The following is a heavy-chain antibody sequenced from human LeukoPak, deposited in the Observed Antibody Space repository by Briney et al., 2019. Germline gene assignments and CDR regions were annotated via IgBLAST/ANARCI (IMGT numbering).Heavy chain of an antibody. V-gene: IGHV3-30*03. CDR2: ISYDGSNK. J-gene: IGHJ4*02. Sequence: GGSLRLSCAASGFTFSSYGMHWVRQAPGKGLEWVAVISYDGSNKYYADSVKGRFTISRDNSKNTLYLQMNSLRAEDTAVYYCEGGGDDFDYWGQGTLVTVSS. CDR3: EGGGDDFDY. D-gene: IGHD2-21*02. CDR1: GFTFSSYG.